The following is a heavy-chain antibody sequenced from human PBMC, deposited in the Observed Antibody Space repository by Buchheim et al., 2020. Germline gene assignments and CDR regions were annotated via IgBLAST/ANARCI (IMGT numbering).Heavy chain of an antibody. Sequence: QLQLQESGPGLVKPSETLSLTCTVSGGSISSSSYYWGWIRQPPGKGLEWIGSISYSGSTYYNPSLKSRVTISVDTSKNQFSLKLSSVTAADTAVYYCARVGTTYYYYYGMDVWGQGTT. D-gene: IGHD1-1*01. V-gene: IGHV4-39*07. CDR1: GGSISSSSYY. CDR3: ARVGTTYYYYYGMDV. CDR2: ISYSGST. J-gene: IGHJ6*02.